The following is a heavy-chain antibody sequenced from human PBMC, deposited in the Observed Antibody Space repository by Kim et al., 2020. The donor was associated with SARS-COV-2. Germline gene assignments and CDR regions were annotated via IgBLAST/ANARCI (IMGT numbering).Heavy chain of an antibody. V-gene: IGHV3-21*01. CDR2: ISSSSSYI. Sequence: GGSLRLSCAASGFTFSSYSMNWVRQAPGKGLEWVSSISSSSSYIYYADSVTGRFTISRDNAKNSLYLQMNSLRDEDTAVYYCARDRYSTGYCSSTSCSVYYEYGVDVWGQGTAVTVPS. D-gene: IGHD2-2*03. CDR3: ARDRYSTGYCSSTSCSVYYEYGVDV. J-gene: IGHJ6*02. CDR1: GFTFSSYS.